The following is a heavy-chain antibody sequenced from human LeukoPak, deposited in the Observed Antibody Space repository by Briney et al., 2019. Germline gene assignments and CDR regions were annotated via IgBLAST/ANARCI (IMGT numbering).Heavy chain of an antibody. CDR2: IYYSGST. CDR3: ARDSFSYFDY. CDR1: GGSISSYY. Sequence: SATMSLTCTASGGSISSYYGSWIRQPPGKRLEWIGYIYYSGSTNYNPSLQSRVTISVDKSNNHFSLQLSSVTAADTAVYYCARDSFSYFDYWGQGTLVTVSS. V-gene: IGHV4-59*01. D-gene: IGHD3-16*01. J-gene: IGHJ4*02.